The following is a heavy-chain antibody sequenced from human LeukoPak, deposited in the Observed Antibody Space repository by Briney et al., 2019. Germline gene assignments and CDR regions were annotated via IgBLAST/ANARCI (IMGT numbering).Heavy chain of an antibody. D-gene: IGHD6-19*01. CDR3: TGSSGWARYFDY. V-gene: IGHV3-48*03. Sequence: GGSLRLSCAASGFTFSSYEMNWVRQAPGRGLEWVSYISGSGVTMYYADSVKGRFTISRDNAKNSLYLQMNSLRAEDTAVYYCTGSSGWARYFDYWGQGTLVTVSS. J-gene: IGHJ4*02. CDR2: ISGSGVTM. CDR1: GFTFSSYE.